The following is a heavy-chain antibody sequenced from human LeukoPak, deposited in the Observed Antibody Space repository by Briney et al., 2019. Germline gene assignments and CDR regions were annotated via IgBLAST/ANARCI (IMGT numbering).Heavy chain of an antibody. D-gene: IGHD3-10*01. Sequence: SETLSLTCTVSGGSISSGDYYWSWIRQPPGKGLEWIGYIYYSGSTYYNPSLKSRVTISVDTSKSQFSLKLSSVTAADTAVYYCARDHVLLWFGELYSYGMDVWGKGTTVTVSS. J-gene: IGHJ6*04. CDR3: ARDHVLLWFGELYSYGMDV. V-gene: IGHV4-30-4*01. CDR1: GGSISSGDYY. CDR2: IYYSGST.